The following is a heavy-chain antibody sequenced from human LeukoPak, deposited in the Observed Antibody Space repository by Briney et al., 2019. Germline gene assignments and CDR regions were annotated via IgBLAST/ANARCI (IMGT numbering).Heavy chain of an antibody. CDR3: ASTRGYSYGYSLDY. CDR2: IYYSGST. Sequence: PSETLSLTCTVSGGSISSSSYYWGWIRQPPGKGLEWIGSIYYSGSTNYNPSLKSRVTISVDTSKNQFSLRLSSVTAADTAVYYCASTRGYSYGYSLDYWGQGTLVTVSS. CDR1: GGSISSSSYY. D-gene: IGHD5-18*01. J-gene: IGHJ4*02. V-gene: IGHV4-39*07.